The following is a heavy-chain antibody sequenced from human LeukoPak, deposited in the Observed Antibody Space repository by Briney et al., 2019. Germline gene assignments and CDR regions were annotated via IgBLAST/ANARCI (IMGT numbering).Heavy chain of an antibody. CDR2: INPNSGGT. J-gene: IGHJ6*02. CDR1: GHTFTGYY. V-gene: IGHV1-2*02. D-gene: IGHD6-6*01. Sequence: ASVKVSCKASGHTFTGYYMHWVRQAPGQGLEWMGWINPNSGGTNYAQKFQGRVTMTRDTSISTAYMELSRLRSDDTAVYYCARAILPSIAARPGYYYGMDVWGQRTTVTVSS. CDR3: ARAILPSIAARPGYYYGMDV.